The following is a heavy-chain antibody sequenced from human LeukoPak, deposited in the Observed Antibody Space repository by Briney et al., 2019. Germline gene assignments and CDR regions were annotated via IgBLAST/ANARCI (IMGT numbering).Heavy chain of an antibody. J-gene: IGHJ6*03. Sequence: SETLSLTCTVSGGSISSYYWSWIRQPAGKGLEWIGRIYTSGSTNYNPSLKSRVTMSVDTSKNQFSLKLSSVTAADTAVYYCARGPPPKRITMVRGVTPNLNMDVWGKGTTVTVSS. CDR1: GGSISSYY. CDR3: ARGPPPKRITMVRGVTPNLNMDV. CDR2: IYTSGST. V-gene: IGHV4-4*07. D-gene: IGHD3-10*01.